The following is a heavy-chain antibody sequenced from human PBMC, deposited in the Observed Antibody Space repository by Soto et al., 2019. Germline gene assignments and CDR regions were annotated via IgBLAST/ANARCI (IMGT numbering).Heavy chain of an antibody. D-gene: IGHD6-6*01. Sequence: HPGGSLRLSCAASGFTFSSYAMSWVRQAPGKGLEWVSAISGSGGSTYYADSVKVRFTISRDNSKNTLYLQMNSLRAEDTAVYYCAKDLFPVYSSSSPSWFDPWGQGTLVTVSS. J-gene: IGHJ5*02. CDR3: AKDLFPVYSSSSPSWFDP. CDR2: ISGSGGST. CDR1: GFTFSSYA. V-gene: IGHV3-23*01.